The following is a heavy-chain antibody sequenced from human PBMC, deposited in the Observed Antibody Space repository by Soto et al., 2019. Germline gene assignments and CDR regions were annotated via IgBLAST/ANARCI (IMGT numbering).Heavy chain of an antibody. Sequence: EVQLVESGGGLVQPGGTLRLACAATGFTFSSYWMSWVRQAPGKGLEWVANIKQDGSEKYYVDSVKGRFTISRDNAKNSLYLQMNSLRAEDTAVYYCARGIAVAGIVYWGQGTLVTVSS. CDR2: IKQDGSEK. CDR1: GFTFSSYW. D-gene: IGHD6-19*01. CDR3: ARGIAVAGIVY. V-gene: IGHV3-7*04. J-gene: IGHJ4*02.